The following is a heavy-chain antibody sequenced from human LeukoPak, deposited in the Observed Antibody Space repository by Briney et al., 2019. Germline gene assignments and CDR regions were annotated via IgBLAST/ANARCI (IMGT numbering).Heavy chain of an antibody. J-gene: IGHJ2*01. Sequence: GGSLRLSCAASGFTFSSYAVSWVRQAPGKGLEWVLGISASGGSSYYADSVKGRFTISRDNSKNTLYLQMNTLRAEDTAVYYCAKAIAAPVWYFDLWGRGTLVTVSS. D-gene: IGHD6-13*01. V-gene: IGHV3-23*01. CDR1: GFTFSSYA. CDR3: AKAIAAPVWYFDL. CDR2: ISASGGSS.